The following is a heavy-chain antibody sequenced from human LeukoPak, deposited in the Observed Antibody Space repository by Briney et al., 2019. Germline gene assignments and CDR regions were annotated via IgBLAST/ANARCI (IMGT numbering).Heavy chain of an antibody. CDR1: GGSFSGYY. J-gene: IGHJ4*02. D-gene: IGHD2-2*01. V-gene: IGHV4-34*01. CDR2: INHSGST. CDR3: ARSVVVPAAHKKYYDY. Sequence: SETLSLTCAVYGGSFSGYYWSWIRQPPGKGLEWIGEINHSGSTNYNPSLKSGVTISLDTSKNQFSLMLSSVTAADTAVCYCARSVVVPAAHKKYYDYWGQGTLVTVSS.